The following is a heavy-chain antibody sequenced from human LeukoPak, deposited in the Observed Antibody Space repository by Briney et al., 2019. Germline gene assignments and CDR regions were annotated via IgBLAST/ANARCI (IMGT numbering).Heavy chain of an antibody. CDR3: ATNNYDVVTGLDY. V-gene: IGHV1-2*02. CDR2: INPNDGGT. CDR1: VCTFIEYL. J-gene: IGHJ4*02. Sequence: AVPVSCQGCVCTFIEYLLYGLGQAPGRGLDWVGSINPNDGGTNYAQKCPDRVTMASDTSISTAYMELSRLRSDDTAVYYCATNNYDVVTGLDYWGQGTLVTVSS. D-gene: IGHD1-20*01.